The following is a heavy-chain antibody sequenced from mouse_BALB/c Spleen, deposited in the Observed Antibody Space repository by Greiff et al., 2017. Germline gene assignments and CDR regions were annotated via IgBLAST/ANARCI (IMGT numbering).Heavy chain of an antibody. CDR1: GYTFTSYY. J-gene: IGHJ2*01. D-gene: IGHD2-2*01. Sequence: VKLQESGPELVKPGASVRISCKASGYTFTSYYIHWVKQRPGQGLEWIGWIYPGNVNTKYNEKFKGKATLTADKSSSTAYMQLSSLTSEDSAVYFCVGGNGYNYYFDYWGQGTTLTVSS. CDR2: IYPGNVNT. CDR3: VGGNGYNYYFDY. V-gene: IGHV1S56*01.